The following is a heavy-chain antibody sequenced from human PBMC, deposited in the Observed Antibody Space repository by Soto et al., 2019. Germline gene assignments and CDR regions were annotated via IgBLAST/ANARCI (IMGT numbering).Heavy chain of an antibody. Sequence: ASVKVSCKASGYTFTSYGISWVRQAPGQGLEWMGWINACNGNTKYSQKLQGRVTITRDTSTSTAYMELSSLRSEDTAVYYCARGGEPIDYWGQGTLVTVSS. J-gene: IGHJ4*02. D-gene: IGHD2-21*01. CDR1: GYTFTSYG. CDR3: ARGGEPIDY. V-gene: IGHV1-18*01. CDR2: INACNGNT.